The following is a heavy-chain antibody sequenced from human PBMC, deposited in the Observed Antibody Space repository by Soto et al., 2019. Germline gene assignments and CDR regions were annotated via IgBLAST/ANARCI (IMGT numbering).Heavy chain of an antibody. CDR3: ARCYIIIPLLEDYFDY. V-gene: IGHV3-7*01. CDR2: INPDGSET. Sequence: LGGSLRLSSAASGFTFSRHWMTWVRQAPGTGLEWVANINPDGSETFSVDSVKGRFTISRDNAQNSLYLQMNSLRAEDTAVYFCARCYIIIPLLEDYFDYWGQGALVTVSS. D-gene: IGHD2-2*02. J-gene: IGHJ4*02. CDR1: GFTFSRHW.